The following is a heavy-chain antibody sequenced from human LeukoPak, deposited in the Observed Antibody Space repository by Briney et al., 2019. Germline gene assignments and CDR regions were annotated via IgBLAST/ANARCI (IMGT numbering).Heavy chain of an antibody. CDR1: GGSFSGYY. Sequence: TSETLSLTCAVYGGSFSGYYWSWIRQPPGKGLEWIGEINHSGGTNYNPSLKSRVTISVDTSKNQFSLKLSSVTAADTAVYYCARVGYSYGRGYGYWGQGTLVAVSS. D-gene: IGHD5-18*01. CDR2: INHSGGT. J-gene: IGHJ4*02. CDR3: ARVGYSYGRGYGY. V-gene: IGHV4-34*01.